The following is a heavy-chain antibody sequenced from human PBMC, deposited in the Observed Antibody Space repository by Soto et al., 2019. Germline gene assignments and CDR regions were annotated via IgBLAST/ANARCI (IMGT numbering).Heavy chain of an antibody. D-gene: IGHD5-18*01. J-gene: IGHJ4*02. CDR1: GFTFSAYW. CDR2: INEDGSAH. CDR3: AKVRAHSTTFDY. Sequence: GGSLRLSCVRSGFTFSAYWIAWVRQAQRKGLEWVANINEDGSAHTCLDSLEGRFTVSRDNAKNSLFLQVDTLRVDDTAVYFCAKVRAHSTTFDYWGQGILVTVSS. V-gene: IGHV3-7*03.